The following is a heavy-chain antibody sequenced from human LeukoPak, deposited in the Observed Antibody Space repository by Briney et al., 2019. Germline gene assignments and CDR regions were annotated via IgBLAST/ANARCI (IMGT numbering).Heavy chain of an antibody. V-gene: IGHV1-8*01. D-gene: IGHD3-22*01. CDR2: MNPNSGNT. CDR1: GYTFTSYD. CDR3: ARGGTVSYYYDSSGYYYEVDY. J-gene: IGHJ4*02. Sequence: ASVKVSCKASGYTFTSYDINWVRQATGQGLEWMGWMNPNSGNTGYAQKFQGRVTMTRNTSISTAYMELSSLRSEDTAVYYCARGGTVSYYYDSSGYYYEVDYWGQGTLVTVSS.